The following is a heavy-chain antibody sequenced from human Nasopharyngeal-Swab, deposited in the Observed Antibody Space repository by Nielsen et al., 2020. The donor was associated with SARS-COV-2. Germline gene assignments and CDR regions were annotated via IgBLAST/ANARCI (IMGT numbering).Heavy chain of an antibody. CDR3: ARSIAAAGYDY. V-gene: IGHV4-39*01. CDR2: IYYSGNT. CDR1: GGSISSSSYY. Sequence: SETLSLTCTVSGGSISSSSYYWGWIRQPPGKGLEWIGSIYYSGNTYYNPSLKSRVTISVDTSKNQFSLKLSSVTAADTAVYYCARSIAAAGYDYWGQGTLVTVSS. J-gene: IGHJ4*02. D-gene: IGHD6-13*01.